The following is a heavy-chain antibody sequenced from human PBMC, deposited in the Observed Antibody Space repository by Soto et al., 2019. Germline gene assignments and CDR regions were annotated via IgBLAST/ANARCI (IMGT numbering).Heavy chain of an antibody. V-gene: IGHV3-23*01. D-gene: IGHD3-3*01. CDR3: AKDFRLSRSGYYGDAFDI. CDR2: ISGSGGST. J-gene: IGHJ3*02. CDR1: GFTFSSYA. Sequence: GGSLRLSCAASGFTFSSYAMSWVRQAPGKGLEWVSAISGSGGSTYYADSVKGRFTISRDNSKNTLYLQMNSLRAEDTAVYYCAKDFRLSRSGYYGDAFDIRGQGTMVTFSS.